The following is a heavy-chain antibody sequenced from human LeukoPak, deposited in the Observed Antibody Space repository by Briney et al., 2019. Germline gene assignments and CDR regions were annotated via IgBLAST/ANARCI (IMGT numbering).Heavy chain of an antibody. CDR2: ISRTGSTT. D-gene: IGHD4-17*01. CDR1: GFTFSNYF. CDR3: AKDRADYDFDY. Sequence: SGGSLRLSCAASGFTFSNYFMHWVRQAPGKGLEYFSAISRTGSTTYYTNSVKGRFTISRDNSKNTLYLQMNSLRAEDTAVYYCAKDRADYDFDYWGQGTLVTVSS. J-gene: IGHJ4*02. V-gene: IGHV3-64*01.